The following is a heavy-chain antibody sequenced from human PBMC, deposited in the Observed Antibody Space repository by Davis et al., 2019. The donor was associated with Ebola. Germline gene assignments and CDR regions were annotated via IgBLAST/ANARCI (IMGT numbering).Heavy chain of an antibody. CDR1: GFTVSSNY. Sequence: GESLKISCAASGFTVSSNYMSWVRQAPGKGLEWVSVIYSGGSTYYADSVKGRFTMSRDTSKNTLYLQMNSLRGDDTAVYYCAKGLDTTMVHGMDVWGQGTTVTVSS. J-gene: IGHJ6*02. V-gene: IGHV3-53*05. CDR3: AKGLDTTMVHGMDV. CDR2: IYSGGST. D-gene: IGHD5-18*01.